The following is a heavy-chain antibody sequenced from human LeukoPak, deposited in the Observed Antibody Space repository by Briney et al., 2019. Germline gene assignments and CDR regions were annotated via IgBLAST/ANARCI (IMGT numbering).Heavy chain of an antibody. CDR1: GGSISSYY. J-gene: IGHJ4*02. CDR3: ARGPLGYDYFDY. Sequence: PSETLSLTCSVSGGSISSYYWSWIRQPPGKGLEWIGYIYHTGSAHYNPSLKSRVTMSVDTSKNQFSLKLSSVTAADTAVYYCARGPLGYDYFDYWGQGTLVTVSS. CDR2: IYHTGSA. V-gene: IGHV4-59*01. D-gene: IGHD5-18*01.